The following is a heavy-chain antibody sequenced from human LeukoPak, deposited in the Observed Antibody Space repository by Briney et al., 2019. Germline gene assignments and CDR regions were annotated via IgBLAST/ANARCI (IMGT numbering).Heavy chain of an antibody. CDR3: AKGPFNWFDP. V-gene: IGHV3-7*01. CDR2: INEGASEK. J-gene: IGHJ5*02. Sequence: GGSLRLSCVASGSTYSNYWMHWVRQAPGKGLEWAANINEGASEKYYVNSVQGRFTISRDNSKNTLYLQMNSLRAEDTAVYYCAKGPFNWFDPWGQGTLVTVSS. CDR1: GSTYSNYW.